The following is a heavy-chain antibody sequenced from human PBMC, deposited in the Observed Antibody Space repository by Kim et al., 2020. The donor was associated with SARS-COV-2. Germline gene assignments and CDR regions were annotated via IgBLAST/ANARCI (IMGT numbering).Heavy chain of an antibody. D-gene: IGHD6-19*01. V-gene: IGHV4-59*08. Sequence: SETLSLTCTVSGGSISSYYWSWIRQPPGKGLEWIGYIYYSGSTNYNPSLKSRVTISVDTSKNQFSLKLSSVTAADTAVYYCARHPIAVAGLDYWGQGTLVTVSS. CDR1: GGSISSYY. J-gene: IGHJ4*02. CDR3: ARHPIAVAGLDY. CDR2: IYYSGST.